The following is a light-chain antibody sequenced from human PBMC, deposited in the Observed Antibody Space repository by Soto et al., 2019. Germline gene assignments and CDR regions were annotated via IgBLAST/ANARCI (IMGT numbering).Light chain of an antibody. CDR1: QGISNY. J-gene: IGKJ5*01. CDR3: QQLFSFPPT. Sequence: DIQLTQSPSFLSASVGDRVTITCRASQGISNYLAWYQQKPGKAPNLLIYVSSTLQSGVPSRFSGSGSGTEFTLTISSLQPEYLATYYCQQLFSFPPTFGQGTRLEMK. CDR2: VSS. V-gene: IGKV1-9*01.